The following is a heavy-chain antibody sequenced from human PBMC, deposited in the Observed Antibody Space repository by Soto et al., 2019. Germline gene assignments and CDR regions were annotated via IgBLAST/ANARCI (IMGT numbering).Heavy chain of an antibody. D-gene: IGHD6-13*01. CDR3: ARARGYSSSWYASPYYYYGMDV. J-gene: IGHJ6*02. Sequence: SVKVSCKGSGYTLTELSMHWVRQAPGQGLEWMGGIIPIFGTANYAQKFQGRVTITADESTSTAYMELSSLRSEDTAVYYCARARGYSSSWYASPYYYYGMDVWGQGTTVTVSS. CDR2: IIPIFGTA. CDR1: GYTLTELS. V-gene: IGHV1-69*13.